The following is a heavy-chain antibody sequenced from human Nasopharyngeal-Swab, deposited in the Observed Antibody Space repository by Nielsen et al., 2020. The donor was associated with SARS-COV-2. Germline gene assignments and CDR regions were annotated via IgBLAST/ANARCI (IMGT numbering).Heavy chain of an antibody. Sequence: SGPTLVKPTQTLTLTCTFSGFSLSAPGMRVSWIRQPPGKALEWLARINWDDDKLYSTSLKNRLSISKDSSKNQVVLTMTNMDPVDTGTYYCARTYYYDVSRFDAWGPGTQVTVSS. V-gene: IGHV2-70*04. CDR3: ARTYYYDVSRFDA. J-gene: IGHJ5*02. CDR1: GFSLSAPGMR. CDR2: INWDDDK. D-gene: IGHD3-22*01.